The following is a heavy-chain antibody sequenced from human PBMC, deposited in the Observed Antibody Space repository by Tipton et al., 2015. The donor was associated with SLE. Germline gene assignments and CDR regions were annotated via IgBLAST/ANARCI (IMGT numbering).Heavy chain of an antibody. D-gene: IGHD3-22*01. Sequence: LRLSCTVSGGAITRYYWRWFRQPAGKGLEWVGGIYTSGITKHNPPLKRRVSMSVDTSKNQFSLKLSSVTAADTAVYYCARDGAMIVPRGAFDIWGQGTMVTVSS. CDR2: IYTSGIT. CDR1: GGAITRYY. J-gene: IGHJ3*02. V-gene: IGHV4-4*07. CDR3: ARDGAMIVPRGAFDI.